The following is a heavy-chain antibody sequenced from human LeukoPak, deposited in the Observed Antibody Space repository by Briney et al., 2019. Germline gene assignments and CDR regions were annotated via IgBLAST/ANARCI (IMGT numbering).Heavy chain of an antibody. CDR2: INTNTGNP. CDR3: ARDSYCSGGTCYSRVGY. V-gene: IGHV7-4-1*02. CDR1: GYIFTNYP. Sequence: ASVKVSCKASGYIFTNYPMNWVRQAPGQGLGWMGWINTNTGNPTYAQGFTERFVFSWDTSVSTAYLQISSLKAEDTAVYYCARDSYCSGGTCYSRVGYWGQGTVVTVSS. D-gene: IGHD2-15*01. J-gene: IGHJ4*02.